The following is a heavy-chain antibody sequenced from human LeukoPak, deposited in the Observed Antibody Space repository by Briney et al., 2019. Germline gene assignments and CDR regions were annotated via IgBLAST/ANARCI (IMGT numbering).Heavy chain of an antibody. CDR3: ARDKWYYDSSGYPGRRWFDP. CDR2: INHSGST. J-gene: IGHJ5*02. Sequence: SETLSLTCAVYGGSFSGYYWSWIRQPPGKGLEWIGEINHSGSTNYNPSLKSRVTISVDTSKNQFSLKLSSVTAADTAVYYCARDKWYYDSSGYPGRRWFDPWGQGTLVTVSS. D-gene: IGHD3-22*01. V-gene: IGHV4-34*01. CDR1: GGSFSGYY.